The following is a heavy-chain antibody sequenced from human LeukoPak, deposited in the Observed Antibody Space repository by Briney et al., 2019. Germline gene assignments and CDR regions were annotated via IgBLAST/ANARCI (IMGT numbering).Heavy chain of an antibody. D-gene: IGHD1-26*01. Sequence: PGGSLRLSCVASGFTFSSYEFNWVRQAPGKGLDWVAFISSSGTTIYYTDSVKGRFIISRDNSKNSLYLQMNSLRAEDTAVYYCAKDLGSYHFDYWGQGTLVTVSS. J-gene: IGHJ4*02. CDR3: AKDLGSYHFDY. CDR2: ISSSGTTI. CDR1: GFTFSSYE. V-gene: IGHV3-48*03.